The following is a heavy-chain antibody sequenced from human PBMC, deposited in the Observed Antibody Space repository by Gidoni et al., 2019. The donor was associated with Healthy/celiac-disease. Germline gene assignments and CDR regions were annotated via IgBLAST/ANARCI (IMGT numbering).Heavy chain of an antibody. CDR1: GFPFDDYA. CDR3: AKDLATVVTLGIDY. J-gene: IGHJ4*02. Sequence: EVQLVESGGGLLRPGRSLRLSCAASGFPFDDYAMHWVRQAPGKGLEWVSGISWNNSSIGYADSVKGRFTISRDNAKNSLYLQMNSLRAEDTALYYCAKDLATVVTLGIDYWGQGTLVTVSS. CDR2: ISWNNSSI. V-gene: IGHV3-9*01. D-gene: IGHD4-17*01.